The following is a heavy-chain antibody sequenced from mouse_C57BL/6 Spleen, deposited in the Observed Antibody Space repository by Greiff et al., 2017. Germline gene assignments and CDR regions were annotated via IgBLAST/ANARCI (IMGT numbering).Heavy chain of an antibody. Sequence: EVQLVESGGDLVKPGGSLKLSCAASGFTFSSYGMSWVRQTPDKRLEWVATISSGGSYTYYPDSVKGRFTISRDNAKNTLYLQMSSLKSEDTAMXYCAHGNYFDYWGQGTTLTVSS. CDR2: ISSGGSYT. V-gene: IGHV5-6*01. J-gene: IGHJ2*01. CDR3: AHGNYFDY. CDR1: GFTFSSYG.